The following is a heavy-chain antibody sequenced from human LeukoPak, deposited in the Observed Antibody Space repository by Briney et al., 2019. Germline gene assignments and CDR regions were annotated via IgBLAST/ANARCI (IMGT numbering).Heavy chain of an antibody. J-gene: IGHJ6*02. D-gene: IGHD3-10*01. CDR3: TKDISSGRPAPYGMDV. CDR1: GFTFGAYC. CDR2: INWNSDTI. V-gene: IGHV3-9*01. Sequence: GGSLRLSCAASGFTFGAYCMHWVRQPPGKGLEWVSAINWNSDTIHYADSVRGRFTISRDNAKNTLYLQMNSLRVEDTAFYFCTKDISSGRPAPYGMDVWGHETTVTVSS.